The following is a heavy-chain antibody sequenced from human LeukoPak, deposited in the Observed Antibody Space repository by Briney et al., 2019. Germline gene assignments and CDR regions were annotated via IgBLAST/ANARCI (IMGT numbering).Heavy chain of an antibody. CDR1: GFTFSSYE. Sequence: GGSLRLSCAASGFTFSSYEMNWARQAPGKGLEWVSYISSSGSTIYYADSVKGRFTISRDNAKNSLYLQMKSLRVEDTAVYYCARDAGGRTQREGWFDPWGQGTLVTVSS. CDR2: ISSSGSTI. D-gene: IGHD1-26*01. J-gene: IGHJ5*02. CDR3: ARDAGGRTQREGWFDP. V-gene: IGHV3-48*03.